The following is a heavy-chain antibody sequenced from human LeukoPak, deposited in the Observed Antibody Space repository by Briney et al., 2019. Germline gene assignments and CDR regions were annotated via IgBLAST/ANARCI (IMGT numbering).Heavy chain of an antibody. CDR3: ARPSRPYYYYMDV. V-gene: IGHV4-4*09. CDR1: GGSISSYY. J-gene: IGHJ6*03. CDR2: IYTSGST. Sequence: SETLSLTCTVSGGSISSYYWSWIRQPPGKGLEWIGYIYTSGSTNYNPSLKGRVTISVDTSKNQFSLKLSSVTAADTAVYYCARPSRPYYYYMDVWGKGTTVTVSS.